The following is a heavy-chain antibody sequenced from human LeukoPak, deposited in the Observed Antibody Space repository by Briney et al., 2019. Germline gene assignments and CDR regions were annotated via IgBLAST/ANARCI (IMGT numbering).Heavy chain of an antibody. Sequence: ASVKVFCKASGYTFTNSYIHWVRQAPGQVLEWMGLINPDGGNTNYVQNFQGRVTLTRDTSTSTVYMELSSLRSEDTAIYYCARIRDGYNVAYDIWGKGTVVTVAS. J-gene: IGHJ3*02. CDR1: GYTFTNSY. CDR3: ARIRDGYNVAYDI. D-gene: IGHD5-24*01. CDR2: INPDGGNT. V-gene: IGHV1-46*01.